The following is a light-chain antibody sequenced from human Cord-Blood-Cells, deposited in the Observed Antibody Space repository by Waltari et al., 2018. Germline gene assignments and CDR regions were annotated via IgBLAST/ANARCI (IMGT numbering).Light chain of an antibody. Sequence: DIQMTQSPSSLSASVGDRVTITCRASQTISGYLNWYQQKPGKAPKLLIYAASSLQSGVPARFSGSGSGTDFTLTISSLQPEDFATYYCQQSYSTLFTFGPGTKGDIK. J-gene: IGKJ3*01. CDR2: AAS. CDR3: QQSYSTLFT. CDR1: QTISGY. V-gene: IGKV1-39*01.